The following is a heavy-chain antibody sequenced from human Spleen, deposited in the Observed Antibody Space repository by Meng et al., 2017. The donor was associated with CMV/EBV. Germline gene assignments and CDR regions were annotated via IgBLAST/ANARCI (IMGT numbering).Heavy chain of an antibody. Sequence: GESLKISCAASGFTFSSFALHWVRQAPGKGLEWVALISDDGTNKYYADSVKARFTISRDNSKNTLYLQMDSLRPEDTAVYYCVRRLYRYFDCWGQGTLVTVSS. CDR1: GFTFSSFA. CDR3: VRRLYRYFDC. D-gene: IGHD2-21*02. V-gene: IGHV3-30*04. CDR2: ISDDGTNK. J-gene: IGHJ4*02.